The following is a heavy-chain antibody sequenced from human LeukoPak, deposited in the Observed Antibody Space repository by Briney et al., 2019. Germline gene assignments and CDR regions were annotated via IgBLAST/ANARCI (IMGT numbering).Heavy chain of an antibody. CDR1: GFFFTGYY. D-gene: IGHD5-12*01. J-gene: IGHJ3*01. CDR2: MYFNSGAT. V-gene: IGHV1-2*02. CDR3: AREGSSGQDWYAFDV. Sequence: ASVRVSCKASGFFFTGYYVQWLRQAPGQGLEWVGWMYFNSGATRYAPKFQDRVTMTRDTSISTAYTELSSLRADDTAMYFCAREGSSGQDWYAFDVWGQETMVTVSS.